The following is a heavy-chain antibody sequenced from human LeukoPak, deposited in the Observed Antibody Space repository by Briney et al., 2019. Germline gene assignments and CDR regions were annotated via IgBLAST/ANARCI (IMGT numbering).Heavy chain of an antibody. J-gene: IGHJ4*02. CDR3: ARELMGLTMIVVVNPIDY. CDR2: ISSTSSYI. D-gene: IGHD3-22*01. Sequence: GSLRLSCAASGFTFSSYSMNWVRQAPGKGLEWVSSISSTSSYIYYADSVKGRFTISRDNAKNSLFLQMNSLRAEDTAVYYCARELMGLTMIVVVNPIDYWGQGTLVTVSS. CDR1: GFTFSSYS. V-gene: IGHV3-21*01.